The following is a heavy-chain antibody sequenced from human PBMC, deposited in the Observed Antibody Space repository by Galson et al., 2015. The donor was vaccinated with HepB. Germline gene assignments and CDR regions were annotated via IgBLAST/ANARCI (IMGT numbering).Heavy chain of an antibody. CDR1: GFTFSSYA. CDR2: IGDSGDTT. D-gene: IGHD5-18*01. J-gene: IGHJ6*02. V-gene: IGHV3-23*01. Sequence: SLRLSCAGSGFTFSSYAMNWVRQAPGKGLQWVAQIGDSGDTTYNTDSVKGRFTISRDNSKNTVYLQMNSLRADDTAVYYCAKRVVTALYYGLDVWGQGTTVTVSS. CDR3: AKRVVTALYYGLDV.